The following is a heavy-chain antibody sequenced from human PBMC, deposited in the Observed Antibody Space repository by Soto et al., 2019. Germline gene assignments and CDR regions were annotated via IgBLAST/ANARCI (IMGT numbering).Heavy chain of an antibody. CDR1: GFTVSSNY. CDR2: IYSGGST. J-gene: IGHJ4*02. Sequence: GGSLRLCCAACGFTVSSNYMSWVRQAPGKGLEWVSVIYSGGSTYYADSVKGRFTISRDNSKNTLYLQMNSLRAEDTAVYYCARDFSYWGQGTLVTVSS. D-gene: IGHD3-3*01. V-gene: IGHV3-66*01. CDR3: ARDFSY.